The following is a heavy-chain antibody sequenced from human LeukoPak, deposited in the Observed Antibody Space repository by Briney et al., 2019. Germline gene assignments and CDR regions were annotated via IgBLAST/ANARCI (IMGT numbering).Heavy chain of an antibody. V-gene: IGHV3-30*03. CDR2: ISYGGSNK. J-gene: IGHJ4*02. D-gene: IGHD3-10*01. CDR3: TTGSGSYYY. CDR1: GFTFSSYG. Sequence: GRSLRLSCAASGFTFSSYGMHWVRQAPGKGLEWVAVISYGGSNKYYADSVKGRFTISRDNSKNTLYLQMNSLRAEDTAVYYCTTGSGSYYYWGQGTLVTVSS.